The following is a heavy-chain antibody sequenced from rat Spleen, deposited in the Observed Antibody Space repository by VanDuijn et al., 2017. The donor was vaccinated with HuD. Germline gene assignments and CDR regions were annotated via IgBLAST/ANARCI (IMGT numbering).Heavy chain of an antibody. CDR2: ISYDGRTT. CDR3: ARKYNYVDWYFDF. V-gene: IGHV5-7*01. J-gene: IGHJ1*01. D-gene: IGHD1-4*01. Sequence: EVQLVESGGGLVQPGRSMKLSCAASGFTFSHYDMAWVRQAPKKGLEWVATISYDGRTTNHRDSVKGRFTISRDNAKSTLYLQMDSLRSEDTATYYCARKYNYVDWYFDFWGPGTMVTVSS. CDR1: GFTFSHYD.